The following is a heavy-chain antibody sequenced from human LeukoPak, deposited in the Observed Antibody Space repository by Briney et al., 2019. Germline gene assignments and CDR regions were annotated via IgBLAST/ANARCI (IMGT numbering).Heavy chain of an antibody. Sequence: GGSLRLSCAASGFTFSSYWMSWVRQAPGKGPEWVANIKQDGSEKYSVDSVKGRFTISRDNAKNSLYLQMNSLRAEDTAVYYRAREVRFRAYFDLWGRGTLVTVSS. CDR3: AREVRFRAYFDL. D-gene: IGHD3-10*01. J-gene: IGHJ2*01. CDR1: GFTFSSYW. V-gene: IGHV3-7*01. CDR2: IKQDGSEK.